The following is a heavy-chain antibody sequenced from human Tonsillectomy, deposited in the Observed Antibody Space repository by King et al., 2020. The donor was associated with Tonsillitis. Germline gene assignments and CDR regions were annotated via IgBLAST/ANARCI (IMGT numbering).Heavy chain of an antibody. Sequence: QLVQSGAEVKKPGESLKISCKGSEYSFTSYWIAWVRQMPGKGLEWRGIIYPGDSDTRYSPSFQGQVTFSADKSISTAYLQWSSLKASDTAMYYCARQEADGYSYFDCGGEGTLATVS. J-gene: IGHJ4*02. D-gene: IGHD5-24*01. V-gene: IGHV5-51*01. CDR3: ARQEADGYSYFDC. CDR2: IYPGDSDT. CDR1: EYSFTSYW.